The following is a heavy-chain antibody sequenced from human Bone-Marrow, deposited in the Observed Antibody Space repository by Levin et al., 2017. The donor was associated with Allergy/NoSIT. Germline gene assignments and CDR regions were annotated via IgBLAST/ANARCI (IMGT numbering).Heavy chain of an antibody. CDR2: IYSVGST. Sequence: GGSLRLSCAASGFTVNNNYMTWVRQAPGKGREWVSLIYSVGSTYYADSVKGRFTLSRDSSKNTVYLQMNNLRAEDTAVYYCARNVPVTDLGYWGQGTLVTVSS. CDR3: ARNVPVTDLGY. V-gene: IGHV3-53*01. CDR1: GFTVNNNY. D-gene: IGHD3-10*02. J-gene: IGHJ4*02.